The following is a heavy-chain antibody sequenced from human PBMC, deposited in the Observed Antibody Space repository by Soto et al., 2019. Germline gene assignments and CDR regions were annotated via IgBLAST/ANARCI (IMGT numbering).Heavy chain of an antibody. CDR1: GYTFTSYD. D-gene: IGHD2-21*01. Sequence: QVQLVQSGAEVQKPGASVKVSCKASGYTFTSYDINWVRQATGQGLEWMGWMNPNSGNTGYAQKFQGRVYMTRETLLNQAYLEFKNLRSEDNAVEYWAKRYLFCGGGYPSPDPMGQGTLVTVPS. V-gene: IGHV1-8*01. CDR3: AKRYLFCGGGYPSPDP. CDR2: MNPNSGNT. J-gene: IGHJ5*02.